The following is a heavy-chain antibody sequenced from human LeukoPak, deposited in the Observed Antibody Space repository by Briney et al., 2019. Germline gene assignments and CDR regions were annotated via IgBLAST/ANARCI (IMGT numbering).Heavy chain of an antibody. CDR3: ARDIYCSSTSCYTGDAFDI. D-gene: IGHD2-2*02. CDR1: GYTFTSYG. J-gene: IGHJ3*02. V-gene: IGHV1-18*01. Sequence: ASVKVSCKASGYTFTSYGISWVRQAPGQGLEWMGWISAYNGNTNYAQKLQGRVTMTTDTSTSTAYMELRSLRSDDTAVYYCARDIYCSSTSCYTGDAFDIWGQGTMVTVPS. CDR2: ISAYNGNT.